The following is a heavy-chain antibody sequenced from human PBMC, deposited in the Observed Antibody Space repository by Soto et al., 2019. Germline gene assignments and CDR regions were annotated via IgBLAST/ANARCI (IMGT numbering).Heavy chain of an antibody. D-gene: IGHD3-3*01. CDR1: GGSISSYC. J-gene: IGHJ4*02. CDR2: IYYSGST. Sequence: PSETLSLTCTVSGGSISSYCWSWIRQPPGKGLEWIGYIYYSGSTNYNPALKSRVTISVDTSKNQFSLKLSSVTAADTAVYYCERDQVAYEYWGQGTLVTVSS. V-gene: IGHV4-59*01. CDR3: ERDQVAYEY.